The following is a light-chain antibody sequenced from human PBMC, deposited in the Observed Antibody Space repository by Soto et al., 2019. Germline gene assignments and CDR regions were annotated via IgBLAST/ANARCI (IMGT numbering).Light chain of an antibody. J-gene: IGLJ1*01. CDR2: DNN. Sequence: QSVLTQPPSVSAAPGQKVTISCSGSSSNIGNNYVSWYQQLPGTAPKLLIYDNNKRPSGIPDRFSGSKSGTSATLGITGLQTGDEAFYYCGTWDNRLCSTYVLGTGTKFTVL. CDR3: GTWDNRLCSTYV. CDR1: SSNIGNNY. V-gene: IGLV1-51*01.